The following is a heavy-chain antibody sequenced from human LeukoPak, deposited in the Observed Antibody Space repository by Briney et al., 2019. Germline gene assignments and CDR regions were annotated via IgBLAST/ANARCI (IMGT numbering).Heavy chain of an antibody. CDR2: ISWNSGSI. D-gene: IGHD3-22*01. Sequence: GGSLRLSCAASGFTFDDYAMHWVRQAPGKGLEWVSGISWNSGSIGYADSVKGRFTISRDNSKNTLYLQMNSLRAEDTAVYYCARDKGYYYDSSGYGYWGQGTLVTVSS. CDR1: GFTFDDYA. CDR3: ARDKGYYYDSSGYGY. J-gene: IGHJ4*02. V-gene: IGHV3-9*01.